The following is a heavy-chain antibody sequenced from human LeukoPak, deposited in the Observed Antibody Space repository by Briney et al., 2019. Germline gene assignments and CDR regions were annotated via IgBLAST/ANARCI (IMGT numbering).Heavy chain of an antibody. CDR3: AAAVAGTDALDI. Sequence: ASVKVSCKASGYTFTSYDINWVRQATGQGLEWMGWMNPNSGNTGYAQKFQGRVTMTRNTSISTAYMELSSLRSEDTAVYYCAAAVAGTDALDIWGQGTMVTVSS. D-gene: IGHD6-19*01. CDR2: MNPNSGNT. V-gene: IGHV1-8*01. J-gene: IGHJ3*02. CDR1: GYTFTSYD.